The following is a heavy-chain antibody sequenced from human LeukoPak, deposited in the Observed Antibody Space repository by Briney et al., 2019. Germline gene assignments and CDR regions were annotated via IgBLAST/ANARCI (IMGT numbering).Heavy chain of an antibody. V-gene: IGHV3-23*01. CDR1: GFTFSSYA. D-gene: IGHD6-13*01. J-gene: IGHJ4*02. CDR2: ISGSGGST. Sequence: EGSLRLSCAASGFTFSSYAMSWVRQAPGKGLEWVSAISGSGGSTYYADSVKGRFTISRDNSKNTLYLQMNSLRAEDTAVYYCAKDSSSWPDYFDYWGQGTLVTVSS. CDR3: AKDSSSWPDYFDY.